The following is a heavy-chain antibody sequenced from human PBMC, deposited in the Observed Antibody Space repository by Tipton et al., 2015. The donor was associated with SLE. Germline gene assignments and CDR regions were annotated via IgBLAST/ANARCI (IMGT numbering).Heavy chain of an antibody. CDR2: INEDGSQT. J-gene: IGHJ4*02. V-gene: IGHV3-7*01. CDR3: TRAVPGYFDY. CDR1: GFTFSTYS. Sequence: SLRLSCAASGFTFSTYSMGWVRQAPGKGLECLANINEDGSQTFHVDSVKGRFTIFRDNAKNSLYLQINSLRAEDTGVYYCTRAVPGYFDYWGQGMLVTVSS.